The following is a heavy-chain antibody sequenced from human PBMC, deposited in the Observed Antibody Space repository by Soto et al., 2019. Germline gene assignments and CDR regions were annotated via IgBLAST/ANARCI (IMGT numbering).Heavy chain of an antibody. Sequence: ASVKVSCKASGYTFTRYDINWVRQATGQGLEWMGWMNPNSGNTGYARKFQGRVTMTRDTSISTAYMELSSLRSDDTALYYCARARLIAAAGLDWFDPWGQGTLVTVSS. CDR1: GYTFTRYD. D-gene: IGHD6-13*01. J-gene: IGHJ5*02. CDR2: MNPNSGNT. CDR3: ARARLIAAAGLDWFDP. V-gene: IGHV1-8*01.